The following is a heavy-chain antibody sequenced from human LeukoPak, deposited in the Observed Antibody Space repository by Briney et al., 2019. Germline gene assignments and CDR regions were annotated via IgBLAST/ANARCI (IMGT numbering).Heavy chain of an antibody. Sequence: GGSLRLSCAASGFTFNSYAMSWVRQAPEKGLEWVATISGSGGGTYYADSVKGRFTVSRDDSKNTLYLQMNSLRAEDTAVYYCAKDLGRYRNNYFDYWGQGTLVTVSS. CDR1: GFTFNSYA. CDR2: ISGSGGGT. J-gene: IGHJ4*02. V-gene: IGHV3-23*01. CDR3: AKDLGRYRNNYFDY. D-gene: IGHD1-26*01.